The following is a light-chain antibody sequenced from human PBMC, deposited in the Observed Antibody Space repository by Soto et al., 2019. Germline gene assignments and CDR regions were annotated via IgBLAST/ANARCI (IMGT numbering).Light chain of an antibody. J-gene: IGKJ1*01. CDR3: QKYNSAPWT. Sequence: DIQMPQSPSTLSASVGDRVTITCRASQGISSYLAWYQQKPGTVPKLLISAASTLQTGVPSRFSGGGSGTDFTLTISSLQPEDVATYYCQKYNSAPWTFGQGTKVDIK. CDR2: AAS. CDR1: QGISSY. V-gene: IGKV1-27*01.